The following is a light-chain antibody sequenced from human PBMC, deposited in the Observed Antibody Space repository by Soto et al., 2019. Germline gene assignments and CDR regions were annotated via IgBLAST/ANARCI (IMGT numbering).Light chain of an antibody. CDR2: GAS. CDR3: QQYNHVPPIA. CDR1: QSVNSN. Sequence: VMMPQQPDTFSVSPGERATLSCRASQSVNSNVAWYQLIPGQAPRLIICGASTRATGIPASFSDSGSGTEFTRTISSPKSEDVAVYYCQQYNHVPPIAIGQGTRLEI. V-gene: IGKV3D-15*01. J-gene: IGKJ5*01.